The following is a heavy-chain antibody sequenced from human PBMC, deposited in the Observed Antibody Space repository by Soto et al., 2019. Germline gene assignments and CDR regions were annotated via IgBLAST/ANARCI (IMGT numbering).Heavy chain of an antibody. CDR1: GFALSPYW. J-gene: IGHJ4*02. Sequence: GGSLGLSCEASGFALSPYWMSWVRQAPGKGLEWVASINQYGSVKHYVDSVRVRFTISRDNAKNSLFLQINSLSAEDTAVYFCTRLTEAVTTFVYWGQGTPVTVSS. CDR2: INQYGSVK. D-gene: IGHD1-1*01. V-gene: IGHV3-7*03. CDR3: TRLTEAVTTFVY.